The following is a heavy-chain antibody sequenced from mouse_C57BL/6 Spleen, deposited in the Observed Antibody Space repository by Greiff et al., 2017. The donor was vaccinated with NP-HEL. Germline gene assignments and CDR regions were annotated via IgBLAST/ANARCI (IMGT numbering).Heavy chain of an antibody. CDR1: GFNIKDDY. J-gene: IGHJ2*01. CDR3: TKDSNYVGDFDY. V-gene: IGHV14-4*01. CDR2: IDPENGDT. Sequence: VHVKQSGAELVRPGASVKLSCTASGFNIKDDYMHWVKQRPEQGLEWIGWIDPENGDTEYASKFQGKATITADTSSNTAYLQLSSLTSEDTAVYYCTKDSNYVGDFDYWGQGTTLTVSS. D-gene: IGHD2-5*01.